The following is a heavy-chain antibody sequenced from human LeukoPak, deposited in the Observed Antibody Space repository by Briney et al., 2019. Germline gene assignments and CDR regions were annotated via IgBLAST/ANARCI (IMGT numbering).Heavy chain of an antibody. D-gene: IGHD6-13*01. CDR1: SDSISSYY. CDR3: ARHRLIVAGTGTFDY. Sequence: SETLSLTCTVSSDSISSYYWSWMRQTPGKGLEWIGFISHSGSTNYNPSLKSRVTISADTSKNQFSLNLSSVTAADTAMYYCARHRLIVAGTGTFDYWGQGTLVTVSS. V-gene: IGHV4-59*08. J-gene: IGHJ4*02. CDR2: ISHSGST.